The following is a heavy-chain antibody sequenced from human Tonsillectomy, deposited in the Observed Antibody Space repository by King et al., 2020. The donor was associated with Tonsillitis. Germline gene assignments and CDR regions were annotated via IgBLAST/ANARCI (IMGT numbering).Heavy chain of an antibody. CDR1: GYSFTSSW. D-gene: IGHD1-26*01. CDR3: ARPLPSESYPGPPDY. CDR2: IYPGDSDT. Sequence: QLVQSGAEVKKPGESLKISCKGSGYSFTSSWIAWVRQMPGKGLEWMGIIYPGDSDTRYSPSFQGQVTISADKSISTAYLQWSSLKASDTAMYYCARPLPSESYPGPPDYWGQGTLVTVSS. J-gene: IGHJ4*02. V-gene: IGHV5-51*01.